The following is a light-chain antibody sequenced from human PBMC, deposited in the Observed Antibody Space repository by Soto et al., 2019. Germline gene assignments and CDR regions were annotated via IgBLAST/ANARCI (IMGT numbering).Light chain of an antibody. CDR3: STYTSTSTLLV. V-gene: IGLV2-11*01. CDR2: DVS. J-gene: IGLJ1*01. CDR1: SNDIGRYDY. Sequence: QSALTQPRSVSASPGQSVTISCTGTSNDIGRYDYVSWYQHHPGKAPKLVIFDVSKRPSGVPDRFSGSKSGNTASLTISGLQAEDEADYYCSTYTSTSTLLVFGTGTKVTVL.